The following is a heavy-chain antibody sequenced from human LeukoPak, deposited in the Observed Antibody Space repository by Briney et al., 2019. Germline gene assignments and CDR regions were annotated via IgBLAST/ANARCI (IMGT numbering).Heavy chain of an antibody. D-gene: IGHD3-3*01. V-gene: IGHV4-39*07. CDR2: INHSGST. CDR3: ARGLYDFWSGYLSRVDY. CDR1: GGSISSGDYY. J-gene: IGHJ4*02. Sequence: SETLSLTCTVSGGSISSGDYYWSWIRQPPGKGLEWIGEINHSGSTNYNPSLKSRVTISVDTSKNQFSLKLSSVTAADTAVYYCARGLYDFWSGYLSRVDYWGQGTLVTVSS.